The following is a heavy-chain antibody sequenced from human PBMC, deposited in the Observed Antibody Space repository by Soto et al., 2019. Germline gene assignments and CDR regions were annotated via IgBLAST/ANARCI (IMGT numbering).Heavy chain of an antibody. Sequence: PSETLSLTCTVSGGSISSGVYYWSWIRQHPGKGLEWIGYIYYSGSTYYNPSLKSRVTISVDTSKNQFSLKLSSVTAADTAVYYCARSRTYYYDSSPDYWGQGTLVTVSS. V-gene: IGHV4-31*03. CDR2: IYYSGST. CDR1: GGSISSGVYY. D-gene: IGHD3-22*01. CDR3: ARSRTYYYDSSPDY. J-gene: IGHJ4*02.